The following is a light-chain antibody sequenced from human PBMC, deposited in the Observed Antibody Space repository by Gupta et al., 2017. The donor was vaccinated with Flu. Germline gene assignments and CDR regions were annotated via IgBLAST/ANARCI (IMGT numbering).Light chain of an antibody. J-gene: IGLJ1*01. CDR2: DNN. CDR3: GTWDNSPSSYV. V-gene: IGLV1-51*01. Sequence: VYWYQQPPGTAPKLLIYDNNKRPSGIPERFSGSKSGTAATLGITGLQAGEEADYYWGTWDNSPSSYVFGTGTKGTVL.